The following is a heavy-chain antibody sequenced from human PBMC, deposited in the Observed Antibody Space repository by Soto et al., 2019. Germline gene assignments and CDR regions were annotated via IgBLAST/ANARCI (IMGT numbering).Heavy chain of an antibody. CDR3: ANAWSGSYSFSDY. D-gene: IGHD1-26*01. Sequence: GGSLRLSCAASGFTFSSYAMNWVRQAPGKGLELVSTITDSGDGTYYADSVRGRFTISRDNSKSTLYLQMNSLRAGDTAVYYCANAWSGSYSFSDYWGHGTLVPASS. CDR1: GFTFSSYA. J-gene: IGHJ4*01. V-gene: IGHV3-23*01. CDR2: ITDSGDGT.